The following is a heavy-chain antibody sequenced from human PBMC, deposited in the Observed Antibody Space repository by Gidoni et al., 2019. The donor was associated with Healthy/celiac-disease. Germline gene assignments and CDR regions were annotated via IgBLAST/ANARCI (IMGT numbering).Heavy chain of an antibody. V-gene: IGHV4-38-2*01. J-gene: IGHJ3*02. Sequence: QVQLQESGPGLVKPSETLSLTCAVSGYSISSGYYWGWLRQPPGKGLEWIGSISHSGSTYYTPSLKSRVTISVDTSKNQFSLKLSSVTAADTAVYYCARQPYSSSAFDIWGQGTMVTVSS. CDR3: ARQPYSSSAFDI. CDR2: ISHSGST. CDR1: GYSISSGYY. D-gene: IGHD6-6*01.